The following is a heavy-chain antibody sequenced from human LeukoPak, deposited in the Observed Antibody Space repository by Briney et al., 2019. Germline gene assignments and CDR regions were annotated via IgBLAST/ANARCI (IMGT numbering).Heavy chain of an antibody. CDR2: IYHSGST. CDR3: ATTYDFWSGYYDY. Sequence: PSETLSLTCTVSGYSISSGYYWGWIRQPPGKGLEWIGSIYHSGSTYYNPSLKSRVTISVDTSKNQFSLKLSSVTAADTAVYYCATTYDFWSGYYDYWGQGTLVTVSS. D-gene: IGHD3-3*01. J-gene: IGHJ4*02. CDR1: GYSISSGYY. V-gene: IGHV4-38-2*02.